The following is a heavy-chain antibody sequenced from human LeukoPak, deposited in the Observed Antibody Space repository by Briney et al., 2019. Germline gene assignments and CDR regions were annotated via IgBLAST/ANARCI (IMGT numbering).Heavy chain of an antibody. J-gene: IGHJ5*02. CDR2: IKPDGSEK. Sequence: PGGSLRLSCAASEFPFSSNWMSWVRQAPGRGLEWVAIIKPDGSEKYYMDSLKGRFTISRDNAQNSLYLQMNSLRVEDTAVYYCAKCVYSNIYYWFDPWGQGTLVSVSS. CDR3: AKCVYSNIYYWFDP. V-gene: IGHV3-7*05. CDR1: EFPFSSNW. D-gene: IGHD6-13*01.